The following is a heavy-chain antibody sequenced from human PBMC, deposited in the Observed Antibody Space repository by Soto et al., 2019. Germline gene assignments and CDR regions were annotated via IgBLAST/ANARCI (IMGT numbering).Heavy chain of an antibody. J-gene: IGHJ4*02. CDR1: GGSFSGYY. D-gene: IGHD3-22*01. CDR2: INHSGST. V-gene: IGHV4-34*01. CDR3: ARHDRSGYYASFDY. Sequence: SETLSLTCAVYGGSFSGYYWSWIRQPPGKGLEWIGEINHSGSTNYNPSLKSRVTISVDTSKNQFSLKLSSVTAADTAVYYCARHDRSGYYASFDYWGQGILVT.